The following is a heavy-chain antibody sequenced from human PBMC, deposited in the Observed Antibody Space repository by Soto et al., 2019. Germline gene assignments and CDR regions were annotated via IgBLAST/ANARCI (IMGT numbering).Heavy chain of an antibody. CDR2: ISGSGGST. CDR3: AQPPDGGRDY. D-gene: IGHD3-10*01. Sequence: LRLSCAASGFTFSSYAMSWVRQAPGKGLEWVSAISGSGGSTYYADSVKGRFTISRDNSKNTLCLQMNSLRAEDTAVYYCAQPPDGGRDYWGQGTLVTVSS. J-gene: IGHJ4*02. CDR1: GFTFSSYA. V-gene: IGHV3-23*01.